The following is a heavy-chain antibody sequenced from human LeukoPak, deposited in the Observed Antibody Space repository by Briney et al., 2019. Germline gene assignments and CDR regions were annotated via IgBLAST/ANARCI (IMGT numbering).Heavy chain of an antibody. Sequence: TGGSLRLSCAASGFTFSSYAMHWVRQAPGKGLEWVAVISYDGSNKYYADSVKGRFTISRDNSKNTLYLQMNSLRAEDTAVYYCARTHSSYWGQGTLVTVSS. CDR3: ARTHSSY. D-gene: IGHD2-2*01. CDR1: GFTFSSYA. CDR2: ISYDGSNK. J-gene: IGHJ4*02. V-gene: IGHV3-30*04.